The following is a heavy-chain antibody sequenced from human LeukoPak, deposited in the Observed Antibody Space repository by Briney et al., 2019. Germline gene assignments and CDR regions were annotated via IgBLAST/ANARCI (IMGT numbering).Heavy chain of an antibody. CDR2: ISWNSGSI. D-gene: IGHD5-12*01. CDR1: GFTFHHYA. CDR3: AKDKAPLYSGYDWDLDF. V-gene: IGHV3-9*01. J-gene: IGHJ4*02. Sequence: HPGGSLRLSCAASGFTFHHYAIHWVRQVPGKGLELVSGISWNSGSIGYADSVKGRFTISRDNAKNSVYLQMNSLRAEDTALYYCAKDKAPLYSGYDWDLDFWGQGTLVTVSS.